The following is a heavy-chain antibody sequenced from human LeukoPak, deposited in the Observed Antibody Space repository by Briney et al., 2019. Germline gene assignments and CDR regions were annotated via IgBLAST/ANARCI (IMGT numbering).Heavy chain of an antibody. J-gene: IGHJ3*02. Sequence: NPSGTLSLTCSVSGGSISSYYWSWIRQPPGKGLEWIGYIYYSGSSNYNPSLKSRVTISVDTSKNQFSLNLSSVTAADTAVYYCARHAYGGTYTYGLDIWGQGTMVTVSS. D-gene: IGHD1-26*01. V-gene: IGHV4-59*08. CDR1: GGSISSYY. CDR3: ARHAYGGTYTYGLDI. CDR2: IYYSGSS.